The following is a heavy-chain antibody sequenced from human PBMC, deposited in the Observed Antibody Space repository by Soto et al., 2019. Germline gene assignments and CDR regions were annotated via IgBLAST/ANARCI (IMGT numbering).Heavy chain of an antibody. CDR2: IYYSGST. CDR3: AKDKGHDGVRGASIYYFDY. D-gene: IGHD3-10*01. CDR1: GGSISGYY. V-gene: IGHV4-59*01. J-gene: IGHJ4*02. Sequence: SETLSLTCTVSGGSISGYYWSWIRQPPGKGLEWIGYIYYSGSTNYNPSLRSRVTISIDTSKNQFSLKLSSVTAADTAVYYCAKDKGHDGVRGASIYYFDYWGQGTLVTVSS.